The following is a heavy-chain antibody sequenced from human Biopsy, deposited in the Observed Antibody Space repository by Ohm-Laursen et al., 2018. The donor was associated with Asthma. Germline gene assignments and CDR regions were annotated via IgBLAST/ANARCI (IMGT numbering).Heavy chain of an antibody. CDR1: GGSISSGAYY. CDR3: ARRGGVRRYFDY. V-gene: IGHV4-30-4*01. J-gene: IGHJ4*02. CDR2: IYYIGST. Sequence: TLSLTCTVSGGSISSGAYYWSWVRQPPGKGLEWIGYIYYIGSTYCNPSLKSRVAISLDTSKNQFSLKLSSVTAADTAVYFCARRGGVRRYFDYWGQGTLVTVSS. D-gene: IGHD3-16*01.